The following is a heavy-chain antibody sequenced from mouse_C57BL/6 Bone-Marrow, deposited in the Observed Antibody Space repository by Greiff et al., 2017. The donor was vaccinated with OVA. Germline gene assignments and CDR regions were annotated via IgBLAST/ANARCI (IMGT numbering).Heavy chain of an antibody. CDR1: GFTFSSYA. Sequence: DVKLVESGGGLVKPGGSLKLSCAASGFTFSSYAMSWVRQTPEKRLEWVATISDGGSYTYYPDNVKGRFTISRDNAKNNLYLQMSHLKSEDTALYYCARDKPICYGNPYYFDYWGQGTTLTVSS. V-gene: IGHV5-4*01. D-gene: IGHD2-1*01. J-gene: IGHJ2*01. CDR3: ARDKPICYGNPYYFDY. CDR2: ISDGGSYT.